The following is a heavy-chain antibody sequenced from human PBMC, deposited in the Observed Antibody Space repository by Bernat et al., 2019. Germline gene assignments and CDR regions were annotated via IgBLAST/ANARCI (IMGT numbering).Heavy chain of an antibody. Sequence: QVQLVESGGGVVQPGRSLRLSCVASGFTFSSYAMHWVRQAPGKGLEWVAVISYDGSNKYYADSVKGRFTISRDNSKNTLYLQMNSLRAEDTAVYYCARTATILFDYWGQGTLVTVSS. CDR1: GFTFSSYA. CDR2: ISYDGSNK. V-gene: IGHV3-30-3*01. J-gene: IGHJ4*02. D-gene: IGHD5-12*01. CDR3: ARTATILFDY.